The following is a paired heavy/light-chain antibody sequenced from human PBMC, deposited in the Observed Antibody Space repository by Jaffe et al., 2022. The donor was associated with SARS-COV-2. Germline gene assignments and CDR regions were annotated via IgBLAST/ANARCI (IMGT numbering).Light chain of an antibody. V-gene: IGLV2-23*01. CDR1: ISDVGSYNL. CDR2: EGS. J-gene: IGLJ3*02. CDR3: CSYAGSSTSWV. Sequence: QSALTQPASVSGSPGQSITISCTGTISDVGSYNLVSWYQQHPGKAPKLMIYEGSKRPSGVSNRFSGSKSGNTASLTISGLQAEDEADYYCCSYAGSSTSWVFGGGTKLTVL.
Heavy chain of an antibody. CDR3: TALNWGSGGFDY. Sequence: EVQLLESGGGLVQPGGSLRLSCAASGITFSSYAMSWVRQGPGKGLEWVSTMSGSGATTYYADSVKGRFTFSRDNSKNTLYLQMNSLRAEDTAVYYCTALNWGSGGFDYWGQGTLVTVSS. CDR1: GITFSSYA. J-gene: IGHJ4*02. D-gene: IGHD3-16*01. CDR2: MSGSGATT. V-gene: IGHV3-23*01.